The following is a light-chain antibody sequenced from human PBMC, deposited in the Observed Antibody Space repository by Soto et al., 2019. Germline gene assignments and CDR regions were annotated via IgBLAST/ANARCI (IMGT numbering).Light chain of an antibody. V-gene: IGKV3-20*01. CDR3: HQYGSSPET. CDR1: QSVSSSY. Sequence: IVLTQSPGTLSLSPGERATLSCRASQSVSSSYLAWYQQKPGQDPRLLIYGASSGATGIPDRFSGSGSGTDFTLTSGSLEAEDCAVSYCHQYGSSPETFGQGTKVEVK. J-gene: IGKJ1*01. CDR2: GAS.